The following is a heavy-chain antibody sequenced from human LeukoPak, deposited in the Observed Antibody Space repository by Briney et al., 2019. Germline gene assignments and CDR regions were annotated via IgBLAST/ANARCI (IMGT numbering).Heavy chain of an antibody. CDR1: GGSISSGNYQYY. CDR3: ASSSTYYDFWSGYNYYYYMDV. D-gene: IGHD3-3*01. Sequence: SETLSLTCTVSGGSISSGNYQYYWSWIRQPPGKGLEWIGEINHSGSTNYNPPLKSRVTISVDTSKNQFSLKLSSVTAADTAVYYCASSSTYYDFWSGYNYYYYMDVWGKGTTVTVSS. J-gene: IGHJ6*03. V-gene: IGHV4-39*07. CDR2: INHSGST.